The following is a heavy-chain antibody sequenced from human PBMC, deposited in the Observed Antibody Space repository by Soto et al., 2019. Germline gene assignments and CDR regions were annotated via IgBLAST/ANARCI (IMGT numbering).Heavy chain of an antibody. V-gene: IGHV1-24*01. J-gene: IGHJ4*02. Sequence: ASVKVSCKVSGYTLTELSMHWVRQAPGKGLEWMGGFDPEDGETIYAQKFQGRVTMTEDTSTDTAYMELSSLRAEDTAVYYCAKLAVGYCSSTSCYYYFDYWGQGTLVTVAS. CDR1: GYTLTELS. D-gene: IGHD2-2*03. CDR2: FDPEDGET. CDR3: AKLAVGYCSSTSCYYYFDY.